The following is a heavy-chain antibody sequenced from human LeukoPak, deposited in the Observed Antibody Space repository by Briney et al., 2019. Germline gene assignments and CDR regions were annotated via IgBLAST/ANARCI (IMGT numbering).Heavy chain of an antibody. CDR1: GGSISTSNYY. D-gene: IGHD2-2*01. Sequence: SETLSLTCTVSGGSISTSNYYWGWIRQPPGKGLEWIGNIFDSGSTNYNPSLKSRVTISVDTSKNQFSLKLSSVIAADTAVYYCARTTEGYCSSASCFGFSYSYYMDVWGKGTTVTISS. J-gene: IGHJ6*03. V-gene: IGHV4-61*05. CDR3: ARTTEGYCSSASCFGFSYSYYMDV. CDR2: IFDSGST.